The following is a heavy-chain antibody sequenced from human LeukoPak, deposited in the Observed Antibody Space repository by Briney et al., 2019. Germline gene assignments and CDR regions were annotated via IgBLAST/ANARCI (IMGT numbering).Heavy chain of an antibody. CDR3: ARDGSGLGSYYYYMDV. CDR2: IYTSGST. D-gene: IGHD3-10*01. J-gene: IGHJ6*03. Sequence: PSETLSLTCTVSGGSISSYYWGWIRQPAGKGLEWIGRIYTSGSTNYNPSLKSRVTISVDTSKNQFSLKLSSVTAADTAVYYCARDGSGLGSYYYYMDVWGKGTTVTISS. V-gene: IGHV4-4*07. CDR1: GGSISSYY.